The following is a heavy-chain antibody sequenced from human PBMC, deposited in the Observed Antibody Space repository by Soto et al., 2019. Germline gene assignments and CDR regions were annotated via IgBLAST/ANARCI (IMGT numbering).Heavy chain of an antibody. CDR3: ARCVHCSNGGRFDP. Sequence: TLSLTCTVSGGSISSGGYYWSWIRQHPGKGLEWIGYIYYSGSTYYNPSLKSRVTISVDKSQNQFSLTLTSVTAADTAVYYCARCVHCSNGGRFDPWGLGALVTVSS. D-gene: IGHD2-8*01. V-gene: IGHV4-31*03. J-gene: IGHJ5*02. CDR2: IYYSGST. CDR1: GGSISSGGYY.